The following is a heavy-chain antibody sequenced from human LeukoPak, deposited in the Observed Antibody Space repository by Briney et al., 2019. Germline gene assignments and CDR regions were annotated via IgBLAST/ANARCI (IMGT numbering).Heavy chain of an antibody. D-gene: IGHD1-26*01. CDR2: IYYSGST. J-gene: IGHJ4*02. V-gene: IGHV4-61*01. CDR1: GGSISSSSYY. Sequence: SETLSLTCTVSGGSISSSSYYWGWIRQPPGKGLEWIGYIYYSGSTNYNPSLKSRVTISVDTPKNQFSLKLSSVTAADTAVYYCAREDSGSDGVWGQGTLVTVSS. CDR3: AREDSGSDGV.